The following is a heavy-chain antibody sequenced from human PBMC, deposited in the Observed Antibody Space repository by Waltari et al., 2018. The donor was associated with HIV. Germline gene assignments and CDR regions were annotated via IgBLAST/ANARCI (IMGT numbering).Heavy chain of an antibody. CDR2: IRGISRQS. CDR1: GWRCVAPH. D-gene: IGHD2-15*01. Sequence: QLMPGGERMLPPGGSLTPPTGAPGWRCVAPHVSGVAEVPGKGLEWVTGIRGISRQSAYADSVKGRYTTARDNAKKSLVLQMNSLRPEDTAFYHCAGRMRIIVVAGGDDDCEIWGQGTKVTVSS. V-gene: IGHV3-9*01. J-gene: IGHJ3*02. CDR3: AGRMRIIVVAGGDDDCEI.